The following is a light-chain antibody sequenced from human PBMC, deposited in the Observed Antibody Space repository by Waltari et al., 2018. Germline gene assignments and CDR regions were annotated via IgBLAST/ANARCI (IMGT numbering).Light chain of an antibody. J-gene: IGLJ2*01. CDR1: SPSSDY. CDR3: NSRDTSGNHVV. V-gene: IGLV3-19*01. Sequence: SSELPQDPAVSVALGQTVRITCQGDSPSSDYASWYQQKPGQAPVLVIYGKNNRPSGIPDRFSGSTSGNTASLTISGAHAEDEADYYCNSRDTSGNHVVFGGGTKLTVL. CDR2: GKN.